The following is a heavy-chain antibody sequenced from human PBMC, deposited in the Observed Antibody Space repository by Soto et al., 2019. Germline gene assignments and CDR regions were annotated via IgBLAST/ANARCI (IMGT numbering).Heavy chain of an antibody. D-gene: IGHD2-8*01. CDR3: ARDGSNGGYFDY. CDR1: GYTFTSYV. CDR2: ISAYNGNT. J-gene: IGHJ4*02. Sequence: QVQLVQSGAEVKKPGSSVKASCKAAGYTFTSYVISWVRQAPGQGLEWMGWISAYNGNTNYAQRLQGRVTMTTDTYTSTAYMELRSLRSDDTAVYYCARDGSNGGYFDYWGQGTLVTVSS. V-gene: IGHV1-18*01.